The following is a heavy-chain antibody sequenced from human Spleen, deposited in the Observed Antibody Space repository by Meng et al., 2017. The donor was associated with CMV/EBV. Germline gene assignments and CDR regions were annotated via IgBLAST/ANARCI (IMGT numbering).Heavy chain of an antibody. D-gene: IGHD3-22*01. Sequence: GGSLRLSCAASGFTFSSYSMNWVRQAPGKGLEWVSSISSRSSYIYYADSVKGRFTISRDNAKNSLYLQMNSLRAEDTSVYYCARDFSSYDSSGPTYWGQGTLVTVSS. V-gene: IGHV3-21*01. CDR3: ARDFSSYDSSGPTY. J-gene: IGHJ4*02. CDR2: ISSRSSYI. CDR1: GFTFSSYS.